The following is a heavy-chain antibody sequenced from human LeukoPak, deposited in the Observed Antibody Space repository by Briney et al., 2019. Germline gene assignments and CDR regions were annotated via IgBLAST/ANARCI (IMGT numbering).Heavy chain of an antibody. CDR3: ARETLWFGELLFFDY. V-gene: IGHV1-69*04. CDR1: GGTFSSYA. CDR2: IIPILGIA. Sequence: ASVKVSCKASGGTFSSYAISWVRQAPGQGLEWMGRIIPILGIANYAQKFQGRVTITADKSTSTAYMELSSLRSEDTAVYYCARETLWFGELLFFDYWGQGTLVTVSS. J-gene: IGHJ4*02. D-gene: IGHD3-10*01.